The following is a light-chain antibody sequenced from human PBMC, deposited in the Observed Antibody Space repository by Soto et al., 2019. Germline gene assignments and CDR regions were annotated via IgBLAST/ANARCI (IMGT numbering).Light chain of an antibody. CDR2: GAS. CDR1: QSVSSN. V-gene: IGKV3-15*01. J-gene: IGKJ1*01. Sequence: EIVMTQSPATLSVSPWERATLSCRASQSVSSNLAWYQQKPGQAPGLLIYGASTRATGIPARFSGSGSGTEFTLTISSLQSEDFAVYYCQQYDNWPPAWTFGQGTKVDIK. CDR3: QQYDNWPPAWT.